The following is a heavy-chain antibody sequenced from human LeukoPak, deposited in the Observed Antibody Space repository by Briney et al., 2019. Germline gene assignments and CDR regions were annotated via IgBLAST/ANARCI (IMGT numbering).Heavy chain of an antibody. J-gene: IGHJ4*02. V-gene: IGHV4-61*02. D-gene: IGHD5-18*01. CDR3: ARGGYSYGRDY. Sequence: SETLSLTCTVSGGSISSGSDYWSWIRQPAGKGLEWIGRIDSSGSTSYNPSLKSRLTISVDTSKNQFSLKLSSVTAADTAVYYCARGGYSYGRDYWGQGTLVTVSS. CDR1: GGSISSGSDY. CDR2: IDSSGST.